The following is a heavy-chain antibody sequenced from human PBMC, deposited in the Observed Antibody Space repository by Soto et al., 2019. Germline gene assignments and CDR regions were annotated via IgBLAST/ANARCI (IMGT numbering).Heavy chain of an antibody. CDR2: IYPGDSDT. V-gene: IGHV5-51*01. D-gene: IGHD3-9*01. CDR1: GYSVTSYW. CDR3: ARVSDDILTGYSPPYYYYMDV. J-gene: IGHJ6*03. Sequence: GESLKISCKGSGYSVTSYWIGRVRQMPGKGLEWMGIIYPGDSDTRYSPSFQGQVTISADKSISTAYLQWSSLKASDTAMYYCARVSDDILTGYSPPYYYYMDVWGKGTTVTVSS.